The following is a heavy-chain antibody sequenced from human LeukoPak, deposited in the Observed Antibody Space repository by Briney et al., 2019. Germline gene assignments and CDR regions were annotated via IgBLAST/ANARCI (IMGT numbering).Heavy chain of an antibody. CDR3: ARGSYWGGDY. CDR2: IDPDGSVA. V-gene: IGHV3-74*01. J-gene: IGHJ4*02. D-gene: IGHD7-27*01. CDR1: GFSLSNHW. Sequence: TGGSLRLSCEASGFSLSNHWMHWVRQAPGKGLVWVAHIDPDGSVANYGDSVKGRFTISRDNAKNSLYLQMNSLRVDDTAVYYCARGSYWGGDYWGQGTLVTVSS.